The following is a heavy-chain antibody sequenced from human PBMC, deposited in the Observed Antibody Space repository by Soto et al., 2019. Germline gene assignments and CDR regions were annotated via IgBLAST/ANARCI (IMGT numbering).Heavy chain of an antibody. Sequence: QVQLAQSGAEVKKPGSSVKVSCKASGDTFRRYAISWVRQAPGQGLEWMGSIIPIFGTTNYAQKSQGRVSLTADESTSTIYMDLSSLRGEDTAAYYCASARYDILTHYYVVGALDVWGQWTTVIVSS. V-gene: IGHV1-69*15. CDR2: IIPIFGTT. J-gene: IGHJ6*02. CDR3: ASARYDILTHYYVVGALDV. CDR1: GDTFRRYA. D-gene: IGHD3-9*01.